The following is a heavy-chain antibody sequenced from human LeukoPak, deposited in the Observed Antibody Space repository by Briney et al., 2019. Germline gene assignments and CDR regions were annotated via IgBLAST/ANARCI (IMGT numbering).Heavy chain of an antibody. Sequence: SETLSLTCTVSGGSINSYYWYWIRQPPGKGLEWIGYTHYSGSTNYNPSLKSRVTISADTTKNHFSVKLNSVTAADTAVYFCARGLGGYARAAFDIWGQGTMVTVSS. CDR3: ARGLGGYARAAFDI. V-gene: IGHV4-59*01. D-gene: IGHD6-25*01. J-gene: IGHJ3*02. CDR1: GGSINSYY. CDR2: THYSGST.